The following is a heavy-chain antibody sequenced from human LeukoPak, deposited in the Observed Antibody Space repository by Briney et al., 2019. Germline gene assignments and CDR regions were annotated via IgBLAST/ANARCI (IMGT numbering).Heavy chain of an antibody. D-gene: IGHD4-23*01. CDR3: AREQTVYGGNIYFDY. CDR2: IYTSGST. CDR1: GGSISSGSYY. Sequence: SQTLSLTCTVSGGSISSGSYYWSWIRQPAGKGLEWIGRIYTSGSTNYNPSLKSRVTISVDTSKNQFSLKLSSVTAADTAVYYCAREQTVYGGNIYFDYWGQGILVTVSS. J-gene: IGHJ4*02. V-gene: IGHV4-61*02.